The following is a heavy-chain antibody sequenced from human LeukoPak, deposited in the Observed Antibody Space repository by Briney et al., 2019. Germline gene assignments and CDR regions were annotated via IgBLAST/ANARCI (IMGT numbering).Heavy chain of an antibody. J-gene: IGHJ4*02. CDR1: GYSFSDYN. D-gene: IGHD5-18*01. V-gene: IGHV1-8*02. CDR3: ARGERGYSYVDY. CDR2: MNPNSGNT. Sequence: GASVKVSCKASGYSFSDYNMHWVRQATGQGLEWMGWMNPNSGNTGYAQKFQGRVTMTRNTSISTAYMELSSLRSEDTAVYYCARGERGYSYVDYWGQGTLVTVSS.